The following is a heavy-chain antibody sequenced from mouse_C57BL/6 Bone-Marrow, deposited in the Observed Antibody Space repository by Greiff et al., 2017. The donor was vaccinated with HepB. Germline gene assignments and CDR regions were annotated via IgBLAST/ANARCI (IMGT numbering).Heavy chain of an antibody. CDR1: GFTFSSYG. CDR2: ISSGGSYT. Sequence: EVKLVDSGGDLVKPGGSLKLSCAASGFTFSSYGMSWVRQTPDKRLEWVATISSGGSYTYYPDSVKGRFTISRDNAKNTLYLQMSSLKSEDTAMYYCARHDPYGNSWFAYWGQGTRVTVSA. V-gene: IGHV5-6*01. J-gene: IGHJ3*01. D-gene: IGHD2-1*01. CDR3: ARHDPYGNSWFAY.